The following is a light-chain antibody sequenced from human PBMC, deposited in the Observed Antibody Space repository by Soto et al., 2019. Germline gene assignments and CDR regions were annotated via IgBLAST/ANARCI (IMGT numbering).Light chain of an antibody. CDR2: EAS. J-gene: IGKJ4*01. V-gene: IGKV1-33*01. CDR3: QQYDNLPLT. CDR1: QDINNY. Sequence: DIQMTQSPSSLSSSVRDRVTITFQASQDINNYLNWYQQKPGKTPKLMNYEASKLETREPKKFSGSGSGTYFTFTISSLQPEDIATYYCQQYDNLPLTFGGGTKV.